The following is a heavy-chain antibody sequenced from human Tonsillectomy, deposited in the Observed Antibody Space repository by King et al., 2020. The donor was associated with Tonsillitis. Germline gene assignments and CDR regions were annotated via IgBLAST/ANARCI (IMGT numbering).Heavy chain of an antibody. V-gene: IGHV4-59*08. Sequence: VQLQESGPGLVEPSETLSLTCTVSGGSISSYYSSWIRQPPGKGLEWIGYIYYSGSTNYNPSLKSRVTISVDTSKNRFSLKLSSVTAADTAVYYCASLGIVGATYFDYWGQGTLVTVSS. J-gene: IGHJ4*02. CDR1: GGSISSYY. CDR3: ASLGIVGATYFDY. CDR2: IYYSGST. D-gene: IGHD1-26*01.